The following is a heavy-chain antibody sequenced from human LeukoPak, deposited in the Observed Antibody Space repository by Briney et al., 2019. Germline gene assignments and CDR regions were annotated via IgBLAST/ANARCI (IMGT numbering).Heavy chain of an antibody. CDR2: IIPIFGTA. CDR3: AREQIYYDSSGSAH. V-gene: IGHV1-69*13. D-gene: IGHD3-22*01. J-gene: IGHJ4*02. Sequence: SVKVSCKVSGYTLTELSMHWVRQAPGQGLEWMGGIIPIFGTANYAQKFQGRVTITADGSTSTAYMELSSLRSEDTAVYYCAREQIYYDSSGSAHWGQGTLVTVSS. CDR1: GYTLTELS.